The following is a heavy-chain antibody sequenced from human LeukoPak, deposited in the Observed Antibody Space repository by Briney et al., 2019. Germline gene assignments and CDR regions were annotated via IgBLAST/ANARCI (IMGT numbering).Heavy chain of an antibody. V-gene: IGHV4-59*01. D-gene: IGHD5-12*01. CDR1: GGSISSYY. CDR3: ARGGYDYRH. J-gene: IGHJ1*01. Sequence: SETLSLTCTVSGGSISSYYWNWIRKPPGKGLEWIGYIYYIGSTNYNPSLKSRVTISVDTSKNQFSLKLSSVTAADTAVYYCARGGYDYRHWGQGTLVTVSS. CDR2: IYYIGST.